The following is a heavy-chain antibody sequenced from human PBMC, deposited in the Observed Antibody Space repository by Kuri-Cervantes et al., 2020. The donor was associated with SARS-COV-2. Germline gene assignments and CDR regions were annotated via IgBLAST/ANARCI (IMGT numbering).Heavy chain of an antibody. CDR2: ISSSGSTI. CDR3: ARVNYDILTGAYYYYYMDV. CDR1: GFTFSSYA. D-gene: IGHD3-9*01. Sequence: GGSLRLSCAASGFTFSSYAMSWVRQVPGKGLEWVSYISSSGSTIYYADSVKGRFTISRDNAKNSLYLQMNSLRAEDTAVYYCARVNYDILTGAYYYYYMDVWGKGTTVTVSS. J-gene: IGHJ6*03. V-gene: IGHV3-48*03.